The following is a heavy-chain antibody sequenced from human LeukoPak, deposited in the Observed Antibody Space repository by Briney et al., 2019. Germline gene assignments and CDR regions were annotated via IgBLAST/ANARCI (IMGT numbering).Heavy chain of an antibody. Sequence: SETLSLTCTVSGGSISSYYWSWIRQPPGKGLEWIGYIYYSGSTSYNSSLKSRVTISIDTSKNQFSLKLSSVTPADTAVYYCARQVYSSSWSYYFEYWGQGILVTVSS. CDR3: ARQVYSSSWSYYFEY. CDR2: IYYSGST. D-gene: IGHD6-13*01. CDR1: GGSISSYY. V-gene: IGHV4-59*01. J-gene: IGHJ4*02.